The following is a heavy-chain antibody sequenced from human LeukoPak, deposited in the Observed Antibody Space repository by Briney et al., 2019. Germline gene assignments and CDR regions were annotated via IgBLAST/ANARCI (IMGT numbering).Heavy chain of an antibody. CDR2: IIPIFGTA. V-gene: IGHV1-69*13. D-gene: IGHD2-2*01. CDR1: GGTFSSYA. CDR3: ASSPVPAAGHYYYYGMDV. Sequence: SVKVSCKASGGTFSSYAISWVRQAPGQGLEWMGGIIPIFGTANYAQKFQGRVTITADESTSTAYMELCSLRSEDTAVYYCASSPVPAAGHYYYYGMDVWGQGTTVTVSS. J-gene: IGHJ6*02.